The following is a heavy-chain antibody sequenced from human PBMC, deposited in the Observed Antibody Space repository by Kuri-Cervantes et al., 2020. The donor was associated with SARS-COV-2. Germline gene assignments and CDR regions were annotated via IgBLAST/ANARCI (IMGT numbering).Heavy chain of an antibody. CDR2: ISWNSGSI. Sequence: GGSLRLSCAASGFTFSSYSMNWVRQAPGKGLEWVSGISWNSGSIGYADSVKGRFTISRDNAKNSLYLQMNSLRAEDMALYYCAKDIAPFSEHAFDIWGQGTMVTVSS. J-gene: IGHJ3*02. CDR1: GFTFSSYS. CDR3: AKDIAPFSEHAFDI. V-gene: IGHV3-9*03.